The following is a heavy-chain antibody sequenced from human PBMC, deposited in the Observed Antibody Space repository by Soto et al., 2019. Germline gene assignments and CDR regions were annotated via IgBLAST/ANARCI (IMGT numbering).Heavy chain of an antibody. D-gene: IGHD3-22*01. Sequence: PGGSLRLSCAASGFTFSNYWMSWVRQAPGKGLEWVANIKQDGSHKFYVDSVKGRFTMSRDNAENSLYLQMSSLRAEDTAVYYCARGSSVYDSSGYAFDFRGQGSRVTVS. J-gene: IGHJ4*02. CDR1: GFTFSNYW. CDR3: ARGSSVYDSSGYAFDF. CDR2: IKQDGSHK. V-gene: IGHV3-7*01.